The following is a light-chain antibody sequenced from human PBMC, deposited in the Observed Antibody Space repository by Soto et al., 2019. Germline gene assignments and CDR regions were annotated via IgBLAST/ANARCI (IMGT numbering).Light chain of an antibody. J-gene: IGKJ1*01. CDR1: QSVGNNY. CDR2: DAS. Sequence: VLTQSPGTLSLSPGERATLSCRASQSVGNNYVAWYQQKPGQAPRLLIYDASSRATGIPDRFSGSGSGTDFTLTINRLEPEDFAVYYCQKCATSPLTFGQGTKVDIK. V-gene: IGKV3-20*01. CDR3: QKCATSPLT.